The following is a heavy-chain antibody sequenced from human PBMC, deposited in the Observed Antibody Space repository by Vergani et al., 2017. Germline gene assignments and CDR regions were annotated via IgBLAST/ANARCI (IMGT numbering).Heavy chain of an antibody. J-gene: IGHJ4*02. V-gene: IGHV4-59*01. CDR3: ARGGWLVPDV. D-gene: IGHD2-21*02. Sequence: QVQLHESGPGLVKPSETLSPTFTVPGDPISPYLWTWLRQPPGQGLEWIGYISYSGDTNCAPSLKSRVSISLDTSKNQFSLQVNSVTPSDTAVYYCARGGWLVPDVWGQGTLVTVSS. CDR2: ISYSGDT. CDR1: GDPISPYL.